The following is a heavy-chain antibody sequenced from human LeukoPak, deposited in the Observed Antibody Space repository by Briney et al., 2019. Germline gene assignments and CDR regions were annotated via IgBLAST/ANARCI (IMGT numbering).Heavy chain of an antibody. V-gene: IGHV3-30*04. CDR2: ISDDGSTK. CDR3: ARDLPYGSSSNWFDP. J-gene: IGHJ5*02. CDR1: GFTFSSYA. Sequence: GRSLRLSCAASGFTFSSYAMHWVRQAPGKGLEWVAIISDDGSTKYYADSVKGRFTIFRDNSKNTLYLQTNSLRAEDMAIYYCARDLPYGSSSNWFDPWGQGTLVTVSS. D-gene: IGHD6-13*01.